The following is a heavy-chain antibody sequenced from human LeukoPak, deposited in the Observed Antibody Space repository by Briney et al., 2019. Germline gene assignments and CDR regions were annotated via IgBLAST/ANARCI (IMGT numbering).Heavy chain of an antibody. Sequence: GGSLRLSCAASGFTFDDYGMSWVRQAPGKGLEWVSSINWNGGSTGYADSVKGRFTISRDNAKNSLYLQMNSLRAEDTALYHCARRGYGSGSYEYYYYYYMDVWGKGTTVTVSS. J-gene: IGHJ6*03. CDR3: ARRGYGSGSYEYYYYYYMDV. CDR1: GFTFDDYG. D-gene: IGHD3-10*01. CDR2: INWNGGST. V-gene: IGHV3-20*01.